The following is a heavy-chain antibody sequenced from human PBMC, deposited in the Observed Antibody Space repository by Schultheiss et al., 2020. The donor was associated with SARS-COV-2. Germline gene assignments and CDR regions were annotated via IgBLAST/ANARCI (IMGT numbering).Heavy chain of an antibody. V-gene: IGHV4-59*08. J-gene: IGHJ4*02. Sequence: SETLSLTCAVYGGSFSGYYWSWIRQPPGKGLEWIGYIYYSGSTNYNPSLKSRVTISVDTSKNQFSLKLSSVTAADTAVYYCARLYSYVQYFDYWGQGTLVTVSS. CDR3: ARLYSYVQYFDY. CDR1: GGSFSGYY. CDR2: IYYSGST. D-gene: IGHD3-10*02.